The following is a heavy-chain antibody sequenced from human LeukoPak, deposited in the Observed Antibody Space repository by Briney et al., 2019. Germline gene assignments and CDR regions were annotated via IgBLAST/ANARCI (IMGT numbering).Heavy chain of an antibody. CDR2: ISGSGGST. V-gene: IGHV3-23*01. CDR1: GFTFSDNA. CDR3: AKGGGVLAVLHPDI. D-gene: IGHD3-10*01. J-gene: IGHJ3*02. Sequence: GGSLRLSCAASGFTFSDNAMSWVRQAPGKGLEWVSAISGSGGSTYYADSVKGRFTISRDNSKNTLYLQMNSLRAEDTAVYYCAKGGGVLAVLHPDIWGQGTMVTVSS.